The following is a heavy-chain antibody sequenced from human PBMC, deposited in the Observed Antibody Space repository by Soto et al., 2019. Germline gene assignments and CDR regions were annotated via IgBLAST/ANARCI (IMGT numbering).Heavy chain of an antibody. Sequence: PSETLSLTCAVYGGSFSGYYWSWIRQPPGKGLEWIGEINHSGSTNYNPSFKIRVTISVDTSKNHFSLNLSSVTAADTAVYYCARVGYYGSGSYEYYYYYYGMDVWGQGTTVTVSS. D-gene: IGHD3-10*01. V-gene: IGHV4-34*01. CDR3: ARVGYYGSGSYEYYYYYYGMDV. CDR2: INHSGST. CDR1: GGSFSGYY. J-gene: IGHJ6*02.